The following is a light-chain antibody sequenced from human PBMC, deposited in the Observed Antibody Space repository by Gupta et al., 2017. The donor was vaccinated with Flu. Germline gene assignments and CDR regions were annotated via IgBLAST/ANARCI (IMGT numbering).Light chain of an antibody. J-gene: IGLJ3*02. Sequence: QSALTQPVSVSGSPGQSITISCPGTYSDVGTFDLVSWYQQHPGKVPTLIIYGARERPSGVSYRFSGSKSGNTASLTISELQAEDEADYYCCSYSVSSTMLFGGGTRLTVL. CDR3: CSYSVSSTML. CDR1: YSDVGTFDL. V-gene: IGLV2-23*01. CDR2: GAR.